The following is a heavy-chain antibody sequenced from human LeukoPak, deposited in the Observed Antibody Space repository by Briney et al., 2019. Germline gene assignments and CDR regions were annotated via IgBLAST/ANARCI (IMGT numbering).Heavy chain of an antibody. J-gene: IGHJ2*01. CDR3: KKIGSHWYFEL. CDR2: ISGGVST. V-gene: IGHV3-23*01. CDR1: GFTLSSSA. Sequence: GGSLRLSCAASGFTLSSSALSWVRQAPGKGPEWVSSISGGVSTYYADSVKGRFTISRDSSKNTLYLQMDSLRADDTARYYCKKIGSHWYFELWGRGTLVTVSS.